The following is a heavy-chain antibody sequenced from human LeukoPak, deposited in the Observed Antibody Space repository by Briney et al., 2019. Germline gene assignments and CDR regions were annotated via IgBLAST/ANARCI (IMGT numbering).Heavy chain of an antibody. V-gene: IGHV5-51*01. CDR3: ARRGTSIAAAEWSDYYGMDV. CDR2: IYPGDSDT. D-gene: IGHD6-13*01. Sequence: GESLKISCKGSGYSFTSYWIGWVRQMPGKGLEWMGIIYPGDSDTRYSPSFQGQVTISADKSISTAYLQWSSLKASDTAMYYCARRGTSIAAAEWSDYYGMDVWGQGTLVTVSS. J-gene: IGHJ6*02. CDR1: GYSFTSYW.